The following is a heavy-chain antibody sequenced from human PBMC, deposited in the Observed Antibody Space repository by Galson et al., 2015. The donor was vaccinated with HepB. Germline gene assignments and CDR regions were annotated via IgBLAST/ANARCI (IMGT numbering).Heavy chain of an antibody. Sequence: SLRLSCAASGFTFSSYAMHWVRQAPGKGLEWVAVISYDGSNKYYADSVKGRFTISRDNSKNTLYLQMNSLRAEDTAVYYCARDVFYSSSYWGQGTLVTVSS. V-gene: IGHV3-30*04. J-gene: IGHJ4*02. CDR1: GFTFSSYA. CDR3: ARDVFYSSSY. CDR2: ISYDGSNK. D-gene: IGHD6-6*01.